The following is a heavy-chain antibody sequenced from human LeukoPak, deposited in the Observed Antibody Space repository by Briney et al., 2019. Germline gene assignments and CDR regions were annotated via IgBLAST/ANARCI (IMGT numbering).Heavy chain of an antibody. CDR2: IYTSGST. Sequence: PSETLSLTCTFSGDSLSRYHWDWIRQPAGKGLEWIGRIYTSGSTNCNPSLKSRVSMSLDTSKSQLSLRLSSLTAADTAVFYCARGRIWGDFLTGFLAFDSWGQGILVTVSS. V-gene: IGHV4-4*07. CDR3: ARGRIWGDFLTGFLAFDS. J-gene: IGHJ4*02. D-gene: IGHD3-9*01. CDR1: GDSLSRYH.